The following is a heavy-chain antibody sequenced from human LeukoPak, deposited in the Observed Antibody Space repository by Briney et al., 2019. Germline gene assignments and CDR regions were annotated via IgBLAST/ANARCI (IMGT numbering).Heavy chain of an antibody. Sequence: SETLSLTCTVSGGSISSSSYYWGWIRQPPGKGLEWIGSIYYSGSTYYNPSLKRRVTISVDTSKNQFSLKLSSVTAADTAVYYCARSLQWLVQIYFDYWGQGTLVTVSS. V-gene: IGHV4-39*01. J-gene: IGHJ4*02. CDR1: GGSISSSSYY. CDR3: ARSLQWLVQIYFDY. CDR2: IYYSGST. D-gene: IGHD6-19*01.